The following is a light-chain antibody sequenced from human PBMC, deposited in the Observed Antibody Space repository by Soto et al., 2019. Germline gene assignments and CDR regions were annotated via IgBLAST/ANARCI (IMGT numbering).Light chain of an antibody. V-gene: IGLV2-14*01. J-gene: IGLJ2*01. CDR1: SSDVGGHNY. CDR3: SSYTSSTTLDVV. CDR2: EVT. Sequence: QSVLTQPASVSGSPGQSITISCTGTSSDVGGHNYVSWYQQHPGTAPKLMIYEVTTRPSGVSNRFSGSKSGNTASLTISGLQAEDEADYYCSSYTSSTTLDVVFGGGTKLTVL.